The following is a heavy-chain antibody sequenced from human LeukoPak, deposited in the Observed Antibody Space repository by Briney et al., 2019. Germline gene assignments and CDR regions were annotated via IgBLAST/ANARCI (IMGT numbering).Heavy chain of an antibody. D-gene: IGHD5-24*01. J-gene: IGHJ4*02. Sequence: SETLSLTCTVSVVSITIHYWSWIPQPPRKGLEWIGYIYYSGSTNYNPTLKSRVTISVETSKNQFSLKLSSVTAADTAVYYCARESRWLSFDYWGQGTLVTVSS. V-gene: IGHV4-59*11. CDR2: IYYSGST. CDR3: ARESRWLSFDY. CDR1: VVSITIHY.